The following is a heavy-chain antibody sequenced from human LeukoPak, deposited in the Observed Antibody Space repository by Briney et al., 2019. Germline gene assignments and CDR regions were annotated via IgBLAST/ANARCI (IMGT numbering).Heavy chain of an antibody. D-gene: IGHD2-2*01. Sequence: PGGSLRLSCAASGFAFSSYNMKWVRQAPGKGLEWVSFISTTSTYIYYADSMKGRFTVSRDNSKNSLYLQMDSLRVEDTAVYHCARAGTCSSTSCDGGIEYWGQGTLVTVSS. CDR1: GFAFSSYN. V-gene: IGHV3-21*06. J-gene: IGHJ4*02. CDR3: ARAGTCSSTSCDGGIEY. CDR2: ISTTSTYI.